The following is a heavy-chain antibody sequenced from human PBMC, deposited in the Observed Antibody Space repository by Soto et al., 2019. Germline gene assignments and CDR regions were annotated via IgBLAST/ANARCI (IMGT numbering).Heavy chain of an antibody. D-gene: IGHD6-19*01. V-gene: IGHV4-59*01. CDR2: IYYSGST. CDR1: GGSISSYY. Sequence: SETLSLTCTVSGGSISSYYWSWIRQPPGKGLEWIGYIYYSGSTNYNPSLKSRVTISVDTSKNQFSLKLSSVTAADTAVYYCARVKSPLRIAVATYNWFDPWGQGTLGTVSS. CDR3: ARVKSPLRIAVATYNWFDP. J-gene: IGHJ5*02.